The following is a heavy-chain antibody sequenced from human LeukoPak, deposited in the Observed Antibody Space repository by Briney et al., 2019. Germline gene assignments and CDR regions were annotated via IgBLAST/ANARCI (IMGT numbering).Heavy chain of an antibody. CDR2: IYSDTTA. J-gene: IGHJ5*02. V-gene: IGHV3-66*01. CDR3: AKVEEGWFDP. Sequence: PGGSLRLSCAASGFTVSSNYMGWVRQAPGRGLEWVSVIYSDTTAYYPDSVKGRFTISRDNPKNTLYLQMNSLSTDDTAVYYCAKVEEGWFDPWGQGTLVTVSS. CDR1: GFTVSSNY.